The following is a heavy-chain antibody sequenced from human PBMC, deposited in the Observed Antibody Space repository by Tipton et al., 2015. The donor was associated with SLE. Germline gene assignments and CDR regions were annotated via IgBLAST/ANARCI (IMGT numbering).Heavy chain of an antibody. CDR2: INHSGSP. D-gene: IGHD3-22*01. Sequence: TLSLTCAVYGGSFSGYYWSWIRQPPGKGLEWIGEINHSGSPNYNPSLKSRFTISVDTSKNQFSLNLSSVTAADTAVYYCARDEYRYDTTGYHLLGHFDFWGQGTLVTVSS. J-gene: IGHJ4*02. CDR3: ARDEYRYDTTGYHLLGHFDF. V-gene: IGHV4-34*01. CDR1: GGSFSGYY.